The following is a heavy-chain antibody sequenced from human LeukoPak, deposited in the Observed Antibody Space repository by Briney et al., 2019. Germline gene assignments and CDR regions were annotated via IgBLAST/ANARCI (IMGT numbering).Heavy chain of an antibody. J-gene: IGHJ5*02. CDR3: ARGAGECSGGSCYVINWFDP. D-gene: IGHD2-15*01. V-gene: IGHV3-21*01. CDR1: GFTFSTYA. CDR2: ISSSSSYI. Sequence: PGGSLRLSCAASGFTFSTYAMNWVRQAPGKGLEWVSSISSSSSYIYYADSVKGRFTISRDNAKNSLYLQMNSLRAEDTAVYYCARGAGECSGGSCYVINWFDPWGQGTLVTVSS.